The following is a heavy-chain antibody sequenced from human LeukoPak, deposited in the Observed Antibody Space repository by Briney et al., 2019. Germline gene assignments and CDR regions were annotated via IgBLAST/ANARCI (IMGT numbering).Heavy chain of an antibody. CDR3: ARDRASSSWFDY. J-gene: IGHJ4*02. Sequence: SSVKVSCKASGGTFSSYAISWVRQAPGQGVEWMGGIISIFGTANYAQKFQGRVTITTDESTSTAYMELSSLRSEGTAVYYCARDRASSSWFDYWGQGTLVTVSS. D-gene: IGHD6-13*01. V-gene: IGHV1-69*05. CDR1: GGTFSSYA. CDR2: IISIFGTA.